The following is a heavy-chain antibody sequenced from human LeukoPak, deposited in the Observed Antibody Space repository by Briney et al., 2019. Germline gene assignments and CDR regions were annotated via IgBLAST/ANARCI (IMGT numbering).Heavy chain of an antibody. CDR3: ARDDGMYYDFWSGYYPYFDY. CDR1: GFTFSSYA. D-gene: IGHD3-3*01. J-gene: IGHJ4*02. V-gene: IGHV3-30*01. Sequence: PGGSLRLSCAASGFTFSSYAMHWVRQAPGKGLEWVAVISYDGSNKYYADSVKGRFTISRDNSKNTLYLQMNSLRAEDTAVYYCARDDGMYYDFWSGYYPYFDYWGQGTLVTVSS. CDR2: ISYDGSNK.